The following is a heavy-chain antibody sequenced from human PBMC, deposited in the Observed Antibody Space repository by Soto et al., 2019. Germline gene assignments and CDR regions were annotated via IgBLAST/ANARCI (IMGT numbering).Heavy chain of an antibody. V-gene: IGHV4-59*11. D-gene: IGHD3-22*01. CDR1: HW. CDR3: ARVDSSGSYFDS. Sequence: HWSSCIRQPPGKGLDWIAYIYYTGSTNYNPSLKSRVTLSADTSKNQFSLNLSSVTAADTAMYYCARVDSSGSYFDSWGQGTLVT. J-gene: IGHJ4*02. CDR2: IYYTGST.